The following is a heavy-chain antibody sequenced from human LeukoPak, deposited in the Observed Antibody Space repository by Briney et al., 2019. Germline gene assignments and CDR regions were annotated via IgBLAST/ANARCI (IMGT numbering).Heavy chain of an antibody. V-gene: IGHV1-24*01. CDR3: GLDLIVGAVN. CDR2: FDPEDGET. D-gene: IGHD1-26*01. CDR1: GYTLTELS. J-gene: IGHJ4*02. Sequence: ASVKVSCKVSGYTLTELSMHWVRQAPGKGLEWMGGFDPEDGETIYAQQFQGRVTMTEDTSTDTAYMELRSLRSEETAVYYCGLDLIVGAVNWGQGTLVTVSS.